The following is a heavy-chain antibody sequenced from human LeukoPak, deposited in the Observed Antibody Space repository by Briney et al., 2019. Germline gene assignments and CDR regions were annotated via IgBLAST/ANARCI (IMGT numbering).Heavy chain of an antibody. D-gene: IGHD6-19*01. Sequence: SETLSLTCTVSGGSISNYYWSWIRQPPGKGLEWIGYIFYTGTTNYNFSLKSRLTISVDTSKNQFFLRLTSVTAADTAVYYCARGWGYFDYWGQGTLVTVSS. CDR2: IFYTGTT. V-gene: IGHV4-59*01. CDR1: GGSISNYY. J-gene: IGHJ4*02. CDR3: ARGWGYFDY.